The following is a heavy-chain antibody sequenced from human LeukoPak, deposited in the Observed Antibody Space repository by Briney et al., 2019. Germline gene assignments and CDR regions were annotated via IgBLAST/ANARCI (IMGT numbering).Heavy chain of an antibody. CDR2: ISGSGGST. J-gene: IGHJ4*02. D-gene: IGHD3-16*02. Sequence: GGSLRLSCAASGITFTNAWLTWVRQAPGKGLEWVSAISGSGGSTYYADSVKGRFTISRDNSKNTLYLQMNSLRAEDTAVYYCAKSLDYVWGSYRSRGFDYWGQGTLVTVSS. CDR1: GITFTNAW. V-gene: IGHV3-23*01. CDR3: AKSLDYVWGSYRSRGFDY.